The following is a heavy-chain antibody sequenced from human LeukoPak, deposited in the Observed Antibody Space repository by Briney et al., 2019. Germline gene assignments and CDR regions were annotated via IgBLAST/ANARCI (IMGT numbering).Heavy chain of an antibody. CDR2: INPSGGST. Sequence: ASVKVSCKASGYTFTSYYMHWVRQAPGQGLEWMGIINPSGGSTSYAQKFKGRVTMTRDMSTSTVSLELSSLRAEETAVYYCARDRYGAAAGKGFDYWGQGTLVTVSS. J-gene: IGHJ4*02. V-gene: IGHV1-46*01. CDR1: GYTFTSYY. D-gene: IGHD6-13*01. CDR3: ARDRYGAAAGKGFDY.